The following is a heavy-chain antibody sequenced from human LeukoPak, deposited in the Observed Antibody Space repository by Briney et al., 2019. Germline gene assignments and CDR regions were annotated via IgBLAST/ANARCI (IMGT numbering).Heavy chain of an antibody. CDR1: GGSISSGSYY. V-gene: IGHV4-61*02. D-gene: IGHD3-22*01. CDR3: ARGRAHDSSGIPLDY. Sequence: SETLSLTCTVSGGSISSGSYYWSWIRQPAGKGLEWIGRIHTSGSTNYNPSLKSRVTISVDTSKNQFSLKLSSVTAADTAVYYCARGRAHDSSGIPLDYWGQGTLVTVSS. J-gene: IGHJ4*02. CDR2: IHTSGST.